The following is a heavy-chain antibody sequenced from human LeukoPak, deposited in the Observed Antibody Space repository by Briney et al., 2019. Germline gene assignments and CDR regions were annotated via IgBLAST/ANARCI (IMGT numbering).Heavy chain of an antibody. CDR3: AKVDYSSSSGGSFDF. CDR1: GFTFSNYA. Sequence: GGSLRLSCAASGFTFSNYAMSWVRQAPGKGLEWVSAISGSGISAYYADSVKGRFTISRDNSKNTLYLQMNSLRVEDTAVYYCAKVDYSSSSGGSFDFWGQGTLATVSS. V-gene: IGHV3-23*01. CDR2: ISGSGISA. J-gene: IGHJ4*02. D-gene: IGHD6-6*01.